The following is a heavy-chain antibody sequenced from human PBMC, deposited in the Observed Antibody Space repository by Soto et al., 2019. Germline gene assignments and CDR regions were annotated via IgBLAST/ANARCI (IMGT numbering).Heavy chain of an antibody. V-gene: IGHV4-31*03. Sequence: QVRLQESGPGLVEPSKTLSLTCTVSGGSISSGDYYWSWIRHHPGGGLQGIGYVDYSANTYYDRSLKSRLTMSVDTYKNQISLNLRSVTAADTAVYYCARTPGGAPADYYFDYWGLGTLVTVSS. CDR1: GGSISSGDYY. D-gene: IGHD4-17*01. CDR2: VDYSANT. J-gene: IGHJ4*02. CDR3: ARTPGGAPADYYFDY.